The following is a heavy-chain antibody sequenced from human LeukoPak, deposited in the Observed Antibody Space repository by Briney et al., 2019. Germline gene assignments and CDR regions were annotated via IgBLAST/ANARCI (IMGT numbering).Heavy chain of an antibody. CDR3: ATGQHCAGDCFDH. CDR1: GLTLNNYA. CDR2: ISVSGDNT. Sequence: GGSLRLSCAASGLTLNNYAMTWVRQAPGRGLEWVSVISVSGDNTYSAHSVKGRFTISRDNSKNTLYLQMNSLRAEDTALYYCATGQHCAGDCFDHWGQGALVTVSS. D-gene: IGHD2-21*01. V-gene: IGHV3-23*01. J-gene: IGHJ4*02.